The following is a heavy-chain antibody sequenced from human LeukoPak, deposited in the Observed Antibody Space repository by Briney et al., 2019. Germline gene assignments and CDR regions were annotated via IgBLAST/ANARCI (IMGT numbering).Heavy chain of an antibody. D-gene: IGHD2-15*01. CDR2: IDSGGSA. Sequence: GGTLRLSCVASGFTFSNYGMNWVRQAPGKGLEWVSGIDSGGSAIYAHSVRGRFTISRDSSKNTLHLQMDSLTIEDSALYYCARDHVVASGAVAYWGQGTLVTVSS. V-gene: IGHV3-23*01. CDR3: ARDHVVASGAVAY. CDR1: GFTFSNYG. J-gene: IGHJ4*02.